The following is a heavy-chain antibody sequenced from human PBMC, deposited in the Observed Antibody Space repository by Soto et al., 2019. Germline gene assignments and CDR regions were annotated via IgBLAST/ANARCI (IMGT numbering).Heavy chain of an antibody. CDR1: GYTFTSYA. Sequence: ASVKVSCKASGYTFTSYAMHWVRQAPGQRLERMGWINAGNGNTKYSQKFQGRVTITRDTSASTAYMELSSLRSEDTAVYYCATSRIAAAGTEFDPWGQGTLVTVSS. V-gene: IGHV1-3*01. CDR2: INAGNGNT. D-gene: IGHD6-13*01. J-gene: IGHJ5*02. CDR3: ATSRIAAAGTEFDP.